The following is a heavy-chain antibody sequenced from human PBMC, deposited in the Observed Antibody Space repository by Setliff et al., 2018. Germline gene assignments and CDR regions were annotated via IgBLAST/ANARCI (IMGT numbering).Heavy chain of an antibody. J-gene: IGHJ2*01. V-gene: IGHV3-21*01. CDR1: GFTFSSYS. D-gene: IGHD1-1*01. Sequence: PGGSLRLSCAASGFTFSSYSMDWVRQAPGKGLEWVSSIGDSDNYYADSVKGRFTISRDNAKNSVYLQMNSLRAEDTAVYYCARDMYITGWNAFDLWGRGTLVTVSS. CDR2: IGDSDN. CDR3: ARDMYITGWNAFDL.